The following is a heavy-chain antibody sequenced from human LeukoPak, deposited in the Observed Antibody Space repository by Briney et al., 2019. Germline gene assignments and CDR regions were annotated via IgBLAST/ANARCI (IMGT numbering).Heavy chain of an antibody. V-gene: IGHV4-59*01. CDR1: GGSISSYY. J-gene: IGHJ6*03. Sequence: SETLSLTCTVSGGSISSYYWSWIRQPPGKGLEWIGYIYYSGSTNYNPSLKSRVTISVDTSKNQFSLKLSSVTAADTAVYYCARARSDYDFWSGYPTYYYYMDVWGKGTTVTVTS. D-gene: IGHD3-3*01. CDR2: IYYSGST. CDR3: ARARSDYDFWSGYPTYYYYMDV.